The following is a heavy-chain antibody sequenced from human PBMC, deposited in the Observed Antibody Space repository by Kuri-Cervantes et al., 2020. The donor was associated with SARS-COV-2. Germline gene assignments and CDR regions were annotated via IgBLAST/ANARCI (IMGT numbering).Heavy chain of an antibody. CDR2: VNHRGST. CDR1: GDSFSGYY. Sequence: ESLKISCAVFGDSFSGYYLNLIRQPPGKGLEWIGEVNHRGSTPSNPSLRSRVTISLDPSKNQFSLNLSSVTAADTAVYYCSRVASGVEVVGFLVGVAYGYHYMDVWGKGTTVTVSS. V-gene: IGHV4-34*01. J-gene: IGHJ6*03. CDR3: SRVASGVEVVGFLVGVAYGYHYMDV. D-gene: IGHD3-3*01.